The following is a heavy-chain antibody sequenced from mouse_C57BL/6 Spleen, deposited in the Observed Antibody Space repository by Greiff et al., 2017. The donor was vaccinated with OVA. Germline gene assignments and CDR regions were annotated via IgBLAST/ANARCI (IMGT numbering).Heavy chain of an antibody. CDR2: IWSDGST. Sequence: VMLVESGPGLVAPSQSLSITCTVSGFSLTSYGVHWVRQPPGKGLEWLVVIWSDGSTTYNSALKSRLSISKDNSKSQVFLKMNSLQTDDTAMYYCARHGGYDVDYDAMDYWGQGTSVTVSS. V-gene: IGHV2-6-1*01. J-gene: IGHJ4*01. CDR3: ARHGGYDVDYDAMDY. CDR1: GFSLTSYG. D-gene: IGHD2-2*01.